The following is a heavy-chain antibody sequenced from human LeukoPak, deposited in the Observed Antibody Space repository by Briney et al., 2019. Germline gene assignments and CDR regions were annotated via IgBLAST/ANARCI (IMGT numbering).Heavy chain of an antibody. Sequence: TGGSLRLSCAASGFTFSSYSMNWVRQAPGKGLEWVSSISSSSSYIYYADSVKGRFTISRDNSKNTLYLQMNSLRDEDTAVYHCAKDLGVISPYSFDYWGQGTLVTVSS. CDR3: AKDLGVISPYSFDY. CDR2: ISSSSSYI. V-gene: IGHV3-21*01. J-gene: IGHJ4*02. CDR1: GFTFSSYS. D-gene: IGHD3-10*01.